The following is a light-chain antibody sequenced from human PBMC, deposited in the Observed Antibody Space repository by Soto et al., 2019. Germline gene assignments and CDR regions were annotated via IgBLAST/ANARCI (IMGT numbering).Light chain of an antibody. J-gene: IGKJ1*01. CDR3: QQYNNWPLT. CDR1: QSVSSN. Sequence: EIVMTQSPATLSVSPGERATLSCRASQSVSSNLAWYQQKPGQAPRLLIYGASTRATGIPARFSGSGSGTEFTLTISSLQSEDFEVYYCQQYNNWPLTFGQGTQVEIK. CDR2: GAS. V-gene: IGKV3-15*01.